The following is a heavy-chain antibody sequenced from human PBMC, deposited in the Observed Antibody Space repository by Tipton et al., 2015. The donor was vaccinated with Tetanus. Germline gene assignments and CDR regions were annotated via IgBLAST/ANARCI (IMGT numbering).Heavy chain of an antibody. CDR3: VSGSALDY. CDR2: ISSTSRYI. Sequence: SLRLSCEVSGFTFSNYKMNWVRQAPGRGLEWVSSISSTSRYIYYADSVKGRFTISRDNAKSSLFLQMNSLGDDDTAVYYCVSGSALDYWGQGTLITVSS. D-gene: IGHD6-25*01. V-gene: IGHV3-21*01. CDR1: GFTFSNYK. J-gene: IGHJ4*02.